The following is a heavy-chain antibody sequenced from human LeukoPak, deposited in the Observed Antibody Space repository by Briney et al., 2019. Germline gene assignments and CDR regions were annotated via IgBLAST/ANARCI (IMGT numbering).Heavy chain of an antibody. CDR1: GGSISSSNW. D-gene: IGHD3-10*01. CDR3: ARAQYYYGSGSHYKDYYYYYGMDV. V-gene: IGHV4-4*02. CDR2: IYHSGST. Sequence: SGTLSLTCAVSGGSISSSNWWSWVRQPPGKGLEWIGEIYHSGSTNYNPSLKSRVTISVDKSKNQFSLKLSSVTAADTAVYYCARAQYYYGSGSHYKDYYYYYGMDVWGKGTTVTVSS. J-gene: IGHJ6*04.